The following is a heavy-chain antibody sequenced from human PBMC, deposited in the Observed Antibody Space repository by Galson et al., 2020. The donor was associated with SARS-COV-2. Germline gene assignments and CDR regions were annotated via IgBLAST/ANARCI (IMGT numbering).Heavy chain of an antibody. D-gene: IGHD3-3*01. V-gene: IGHV4-38-2*02. J-gene: IGHJ2*01. CDR1: GYTISSGYY. Sequence: SETLSLTCTVSGYTISSGYYWGWIRQPPRKGLEGIGSIYHSGSTYYNPSLKSRVTISVDTSKNQFSLKLSSVTAADTAVYYCAGTIFASRYPDLWGRGTLVTVSS. CDR2: IYHSGST. CDR3: AGTIFASRYPDL.